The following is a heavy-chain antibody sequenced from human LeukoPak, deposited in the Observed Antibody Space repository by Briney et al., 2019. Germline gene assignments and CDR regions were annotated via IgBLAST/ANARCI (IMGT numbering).Heavy chain of an antibody. J-gene: IGHJ3*02. CDR1: ALRFSSFA. CDR3: AKDPNGDYVGAFDS. D-gene: IGHD4-17*01. CDR2: IHGSGETT. V-gene: IGHV3-23*01. Sequence: GGSLRLSCAASALRFSSFAMTWVRQVPGKGLEWVSGIHGSGETTYYADSVKGRFTISRDNSREMLYLQMDSLRVEDTAVYYCAKDPNGDYVGAFDSWGQGTMVTVSS.